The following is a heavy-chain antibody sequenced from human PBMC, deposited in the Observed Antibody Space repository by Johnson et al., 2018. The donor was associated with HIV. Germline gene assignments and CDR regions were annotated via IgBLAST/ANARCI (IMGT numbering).Heavy chain of an antibody. Sequence: VQLVESGGGLIQPGGSLRLSCAASGFTVSSNYMSWVRQAPGKGLEWVSVIYSGGSTYYADSVKGRFTISRDDSQNTLYLQMSSLRAEDTAVYYCAKAVAKVGAGMSFDFWGQGTMVTVSS. CDR1: GFTVSSNY. J-gene: IGHJ3*01. CDR2: IYSGGST. D-gene: IGHD1-26*01. CDR3: AKAVAKVGAGMSFDF. V-gene: IGHV3-66*03.